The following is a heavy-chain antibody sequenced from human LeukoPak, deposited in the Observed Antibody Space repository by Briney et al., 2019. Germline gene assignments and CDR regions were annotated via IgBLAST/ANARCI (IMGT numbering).Heavy chain of an antibody. CDR1: RYTFTGYY. CDR2: INPNSGGT. J-gene: IGHJ4*02. CDR3: ARVSVQYYYGSGSYYKVYFDY. D-gene: IGHD3-10*01. V-gene: IGHV1-2*02. Sequence: ASVKVSCKASRYTFTGYYMHWVRQAPGQGLEWMGWINPNSGGTNYAQKFQGRVTMTRDTSISTAYMELSRLRSDDTAVYYCARVSVQYYYGSGSYYKVYFDYCGQGTLVTVSS.